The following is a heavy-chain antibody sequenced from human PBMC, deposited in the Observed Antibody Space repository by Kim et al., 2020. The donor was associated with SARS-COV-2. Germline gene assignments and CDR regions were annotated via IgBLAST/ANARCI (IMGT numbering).Heavy chain of an antibody. V-gene: IGHV1-69*06. CDR3: ARGGQDIVVVPAGEGYYYYGMDV. D-gene: IGHD2-2*01. J-gene: IGHJ6*02. CDR2: IIPIFGTA. Sequence: SVKVSCKASGGTFSSYAISWVRQAPGQGLEWMGGIIPIFGTANYAQKFQGRVTITADKSTSTAYMELSSLRSEDTAVYYCARGGQDIVVVPAGEGYYYYGMDVWGQGTTVTVSS. CDR1: GGTFSSYA.